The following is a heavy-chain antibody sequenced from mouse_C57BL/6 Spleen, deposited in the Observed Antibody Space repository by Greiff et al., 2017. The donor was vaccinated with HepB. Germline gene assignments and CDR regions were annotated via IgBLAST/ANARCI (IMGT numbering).Heavy chain of an antibody. D-gene: IGHD1-1*01. Sequence: QVQLQQSGAELVRPGPSVKVSCKASGYAFTNYLIEWVKQRPGQGLEWIGVINPGSGGTNYNEKFKGKATLTADKSSSTAYMQLSSLTSEDSAVYFCARSRGPDYYGSSWFAYWGQGTLVTVSA. V-gene: IGHV1-54*01. CDR2: INPGSGGT. J-gene: IGHJ3*01. CDR1: GYAFTNYL. CDR3: ARSRGPDYYGSSWFAY.